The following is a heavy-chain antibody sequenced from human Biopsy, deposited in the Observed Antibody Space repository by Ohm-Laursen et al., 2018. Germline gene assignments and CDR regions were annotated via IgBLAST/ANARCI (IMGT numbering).Heavy chain of an antibody. CDR2: ITTDSGRI. J-gene: IGHJ4*02. V-gene: IGHV3-23*01. D-gene: IGHD3-9*01. Sequence: SLRLSCAASGFTFSDCMTWVRQAPGKGLEWVSSITTDSGRIFYADSVRGRFTISRDNSKNTLYLQMNSLRAEDTAEYYCARHLRYNDYWGQGTLVTVSS. CDR1: GFTFSDC. CDR3: ARHLRYNDY.